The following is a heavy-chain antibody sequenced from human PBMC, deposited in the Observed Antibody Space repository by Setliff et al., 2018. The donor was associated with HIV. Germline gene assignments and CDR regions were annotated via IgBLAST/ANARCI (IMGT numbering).Heavy chain of an antibody. CDR1: GFTFNHYA. D-gene: IGHD3-22*01. V-gene: IGHV1-69*10. J-gene: IGHJ4*02. CDR2: TIPMSDIP. CDR3: VRVGPWYYGRSGYLASWDY. Sequence: GASVKVSCKASGFTFNHYALSWVRQAPGQRPEWMGGTIPMSDIPNYAQNFQGRVTITADHSTATTYMELSSLSSEDTAVYYCVRVGPWYYGRSGYLASWDYWGQGTQVTVS.